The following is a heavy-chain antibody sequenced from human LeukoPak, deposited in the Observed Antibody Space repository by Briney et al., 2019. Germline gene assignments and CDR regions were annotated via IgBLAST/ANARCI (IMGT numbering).Heavy chain of an antibody. D-gene: IGHD6-19*01. Sequence: GGSLRLSCTASGFSFSGHWMHWARQLPGKGLVWVSRISPTGSTTSYADSVKGRFTISRDNAKNSLYLQMHSLSAEDTAVFYCAREHRSGWTNSFDYWGQGTLVTVSS. CDR2: ISPTGSTT. CDR1: GFSFSGHW. J-gene: IGHJ4*02. V-gene: IGHV3-74*01. CDR3: AREHRSGWTNSFDY.